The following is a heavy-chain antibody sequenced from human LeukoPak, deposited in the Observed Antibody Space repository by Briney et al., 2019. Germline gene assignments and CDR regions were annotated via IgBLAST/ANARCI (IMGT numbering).Heavy chain of an antibody. CDR3: ASASSSGPYYFDY. V-gene: IGHV3-7*01. Sequence: GGSLRLSCAASGFTFSSYWMSWVRQAPGKGLEWVANIKQDGSEKYYVGSVKGRFTISRDNAKNSLYLQMNSLRAEDTAVYYCASASSSGPYYFDYWGQGTLVTVSS. D-gene: IGHD6-19*01. CDR2: IKQDGSEK. CDR1: GFTFSSYW. J-gene: IGHJ4*02.